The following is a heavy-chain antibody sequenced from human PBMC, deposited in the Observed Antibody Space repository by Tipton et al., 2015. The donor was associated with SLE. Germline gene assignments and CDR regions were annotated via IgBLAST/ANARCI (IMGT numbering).Heavy chain of an antibody. CDR3: ARANDAEYGGAFDI. CDR2: IFKTAII. Sequence: TLSLTCTVPGVSISNYYWTWVRQPPGKGLEWVGYIFKTAIISYSPSLKSRVTISVDTSKNQFSLTLSSETAADTALYYCARANDAEYGGAFDIWGQGTVVTVSS. CDR1: GVSISNYY. V-gene: IGHV4-59*01. D-gene: IGHD4-17*01. J-gene: IGHJ3*02.